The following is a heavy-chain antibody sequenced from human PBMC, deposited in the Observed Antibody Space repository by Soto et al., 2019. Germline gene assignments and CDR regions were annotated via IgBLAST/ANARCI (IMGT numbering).Heavy chain of an antibody. CDR2: ISGSGGST. CDR3: ARDVASHFDWLPDSWAFDI. CDR1: GFTFSSYA. J-gene: IGHJ3*02. V-gene: IGHV3-23*01. D-gene: IGHD3-9*01. Sequence: GGSLRLSCAASGFTFSSYAMSWVRQAPGKGLEWVSAISGSGGSTYYADPVKGRFTISRDNSKNTLSLQMNSLRAEATAVYYCARDVASHFDWLPDSWAFDIWGQGTMVTVSS.